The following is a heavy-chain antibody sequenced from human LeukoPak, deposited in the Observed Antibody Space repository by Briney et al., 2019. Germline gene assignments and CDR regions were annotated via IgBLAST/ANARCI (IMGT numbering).Heavy chain of an antibody. D-gene: IGHD3-22*01. CDR3: ARGSEDYDSSGYYYDLGDY. CDR1: GFTFSSYG. J-gene: IGHJ4*02. V-gene: IGHV3-30*03. Sequence: GGSLRLSCAASGFTFSSYGMHWVRQAPGKGLEWVAVISYDGSNKYYADSVKGRFTISRDNSKNKQYLQMNSLRREDTAVYYCARGSEDYDSSGYYYDLGDYWGQGTLVTVSS. CDR2: ISYDGSNK.